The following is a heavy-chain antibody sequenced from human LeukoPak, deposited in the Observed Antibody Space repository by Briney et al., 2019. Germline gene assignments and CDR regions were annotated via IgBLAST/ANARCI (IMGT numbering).Heavy chain of an antibody. J-gene: IGHJ4*02. V-gene: IGHV3-30*18. CDR1: GFTFSSYG. CDR3: AKLAVSAAAGTGFDY. CDR2: ISYDGSNK. Sequence: PGGSLRLSCAASGFTFSSYGMHWVRQAPGKGLEWVAVISYDGSNKYYADSVKGRFTISRDNSKNTLYLQMNSLRAEDTAVYYCAKLAVSAAAGTGFDYWGQGTLVTVSS. D-gene: IGHD6-13*01.